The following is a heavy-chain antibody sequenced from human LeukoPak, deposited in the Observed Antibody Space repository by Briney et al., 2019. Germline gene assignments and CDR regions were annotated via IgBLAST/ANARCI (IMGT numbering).Heavy chain of an antibody. Sequence: GGSLRLSCAASGFTFSSYWMSWVRQAPGKGLEWVANIKQDGSEKYYVDSVKGRFTISRDNAKNSLYLQMNSLRDEDTAVYYCARGDSSGPDYYYMDVWGKGTTVTISS. J-gene: IGHJ6*03. D-gene: IGHD6-19*01. CDR1: GFTFSSYW. CDR2: IKQDGSEK. CDR3: ARGDSSGPDYYYMDV. V-gene: IGHV3-7*01.